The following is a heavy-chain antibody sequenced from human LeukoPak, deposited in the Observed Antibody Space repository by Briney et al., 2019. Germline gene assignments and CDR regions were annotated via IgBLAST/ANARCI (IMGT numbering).Heavy chain of an antibody. J-gene: IGHJ5*02. D-gene: IGHD5-18*01. V-gene: IGHV3-48*03. CDR1: GFTFSSCE. CDR3: AKDSGYSYGYFWFDP. Sequence: GGSLRLSCAASGFTFSSCEMNWVRQTPGKGLEWVSYIDSSGTTIYYADSVKGRFTISRDNAKNSLYLQMNSLRAEDTALYYCAKDSGYSYGYFWFDPWGQGTLVTVSS. CDR2: IDSSGTTI.